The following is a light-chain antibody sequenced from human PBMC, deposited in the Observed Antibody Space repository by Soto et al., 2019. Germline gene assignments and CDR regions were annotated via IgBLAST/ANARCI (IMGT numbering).Light chain of an antibody. CDR2: AAS. Sequence: DIQMTQSPSTLSVSVGDRVTITCGASQSISTYLASYQQKPGKAPKLLICAASSLQSGVPSRFSGSRSGPDFTRTISCLQPEEFATYYCQQSYSSPPTFGQGTKVDI. V-gene: IGKV1-39*01. CDR1: QSISTY. J-gene: IGKJ1*01. CDR3: QQSYSSPPT.